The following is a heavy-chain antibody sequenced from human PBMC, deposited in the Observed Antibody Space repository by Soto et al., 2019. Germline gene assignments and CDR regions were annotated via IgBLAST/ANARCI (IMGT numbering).Heavy chain of an antibody. CDR1: GFTFSSYA. CDR3: ARDPGGTDFSEWTHLFDY. Sequence: QVQLVESGGGVVQPGRSLRLSCAASGFTFSSYAMHWVRQAPGKGLEWVAVISYDGSNKYYADSVKGRFTISRDNSKNQLYLQIDRLRGEDKAVYYCARDPGGTDFSEWTHLFDYWGQGTLVTVSS. CDR2: ISYDGSNK. D-gene: IGHD3-3*01. V-gene: IGHV3-30-3*01. J-gene: IGHJ4*02.